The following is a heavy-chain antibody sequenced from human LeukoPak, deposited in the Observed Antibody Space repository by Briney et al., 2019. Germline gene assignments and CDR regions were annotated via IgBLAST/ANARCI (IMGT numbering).Heavy chain of an antibody. V-gene: IGHV4-59*01. J-gene: IGHJ3*02. D-gene: IGHD3-22*01. CDR2: IYYSGST. Sequence: SETLSLTCTVSGGSISSYAWSWIRQPPGKGLEWIGYIYYSGSTNYNPSLKSRVTISVDTSKNQFSLKLSSVTAAGTAVYYCARDFYDSRGDAFDIWGQGTMVTVSS. CDR1: GGSISSYA. CDR3: ARDFYDSRGDAFDI.